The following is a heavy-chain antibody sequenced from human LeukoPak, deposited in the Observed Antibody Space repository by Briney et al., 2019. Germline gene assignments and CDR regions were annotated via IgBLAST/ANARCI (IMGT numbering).Heavy chain of an antibody. D-gene: IGHD3-10*01. Sequence: GGSLRLSCAASGFTFSSYWMHWVRQAPGKGLVWVSRINSDGSSTSYADSVKGRFTISRDNAKNTLYLQMNSLRAEDTAVYYCAKDQYPMVRGVIRGYYFDYWGQGTLVTVSS. CDR1: GFTFSSYW. J-gene: IGHJ4*02. CDR3: AKDQYPMVRGVIRGYYFDY. V-gene: IGHV3-74*01. CDR2: INSDGSST.